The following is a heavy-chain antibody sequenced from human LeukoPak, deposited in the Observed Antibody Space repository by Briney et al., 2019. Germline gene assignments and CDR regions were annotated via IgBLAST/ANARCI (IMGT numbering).Heavy chain of an antibody. Sequence: PGRSLRLSCAASGFTFSNYVMHWVRQAPGKGLEWVAAVWYDGSNKYYADSVKGRFTISRDNSKKMLYLQMNSLRAEDTAMYHCARDSIAVAASGGLDYWGQGTLVTVSS. D-gene: IGHD6-19*01. CDR3: ARDSIAVAASGGLDY. V-gene: IGHV3-33*01. CDR2: VWYDGSNK. CDR1: GFTFSNYV. J-gene: IGHJ4*02.